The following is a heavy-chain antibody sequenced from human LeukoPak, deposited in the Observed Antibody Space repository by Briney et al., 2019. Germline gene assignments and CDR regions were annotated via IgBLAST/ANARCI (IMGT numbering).Heavy chain of an antibody. CDR3: ARATRWVPFDY. CDR1: GGSISSYY. J-gene: IGHJ4*02. V-gene: IGHV4-4*07. Sequence: PSETLSLTCAVSGGSISSYYWSWIRQPAGKGLEWIGRIYTSGSTNYNPSLKSRVTISVDKSKNQFSLKLSSVTAADTAVYYCARATRWVPFDYWGQGTLVTVSS. CDR2: IYTSGST. D-gene: IGHD4-23*01.